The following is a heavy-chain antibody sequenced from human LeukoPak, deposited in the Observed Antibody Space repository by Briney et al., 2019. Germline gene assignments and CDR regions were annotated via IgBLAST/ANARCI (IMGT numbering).Heavy chain of an antibody. CDR3: ATSSGPLYYDFWSGYLDY. CDR2: FDPEDGET. D-gene: IGHD3-3*01. Sequence: ASVKVSCKVSGYTLTELSMHWVRQAPGKGLEWMGGFDPEDGETIYAQKFQGRVTMTEDTSTDTAYMELSSLRTEDTAVYCCATSSGPLYYDFWSGYLDYWGQGTLVTVSS. CDR1: GYTLTELS. J-gene: IGHJ4*02. V-gene: IGHV1-24*01.